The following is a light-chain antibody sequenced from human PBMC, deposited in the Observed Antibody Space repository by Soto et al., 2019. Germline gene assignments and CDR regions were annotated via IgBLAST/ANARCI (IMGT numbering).Light chain of an antibody. CDR3: SSYAGSIYV. V-gene: IGLV2-8*01. J-gene: IGLJ1*01. Sequence: QSVLTQPPSASGSPGQSATISCTGTSSDVGGYNYVSWYQQHPGKVPKLMIYEVSKRPSGVPDRFSGSKSGNTASLTVSGLQAEDEADYYCSSYAGSIYVFGTGTKVTVL. CDR2: EVS. CDR1: SSDVGGYNY.